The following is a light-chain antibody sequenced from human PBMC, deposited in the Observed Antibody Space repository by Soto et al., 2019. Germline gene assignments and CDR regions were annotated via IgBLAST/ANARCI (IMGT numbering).Light chain of an antibody. CDR2: DVN. J-gene: IGLJ1*01. CDR1: SSDVGAYEH. V-gene: IGLV2-14*03. CDR3: RSYFTTNILV. Sequence: QSALTQPASVSGSPGQSVTISCTGASSDVGAYEHVSWYQQHPGRAPKLILYDVNNRPSGVSNHFSGSKSGNTASLVISGLPAKDEADYYCRSYFTTNILVFGSGTKLTLL.